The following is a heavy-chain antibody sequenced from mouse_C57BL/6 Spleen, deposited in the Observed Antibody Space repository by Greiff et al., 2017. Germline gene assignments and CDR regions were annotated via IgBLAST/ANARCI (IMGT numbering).Heavy chain of an antibody. CDR1: GFSFNTYA. J-gene: IGHJ4*01. CDR2: IRSKSNNYAT. V-gene: IGHV10-1*01. Sequence: EVQGVESGGGLVQPKGSLKLSCAASGFSFNTYAMNWVRQAPGKGLEWVARIRSKSNNYATYYADSVKDRFTISRDDSESMLYLQMNNLKTEDTAMYYSVRHLIYYDYDMAMDYWGQGTSVTVSS. CDR3: VRHLIYYDYDMAMDY. D-gene: IGHD2-4*01.